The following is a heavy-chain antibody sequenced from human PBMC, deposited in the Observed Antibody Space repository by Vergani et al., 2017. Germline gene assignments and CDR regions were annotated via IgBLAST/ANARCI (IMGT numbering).Heavy chain of an antibody. Sequence: EVQLLESGGGSAQPGESLRLSCVASGFTFTAHGLNWVRQAPGKGLEWVSGISGQNFRRHYADSVKGRFTISRDDSKNTVSLQMNSLRAEDTAVYYCATGGYCSGGRCYRHFEFWGQGTLVTVSS. D-gene: IGHD2-15*01. CDR3: ATGGYCSGGRCYRHFEF. CDR1: GFTFTAHG. V-gene: IGHV3-23*01. CDR2: ISGQNFRR. J-gene: IGHJ4*02.